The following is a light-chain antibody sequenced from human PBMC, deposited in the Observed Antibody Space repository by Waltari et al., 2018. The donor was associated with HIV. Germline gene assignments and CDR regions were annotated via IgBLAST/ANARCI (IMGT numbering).Light chain of an antibody. J-gene: IGKJ2*01. CDR3: QHYGSSPALYT. CDR1: QSVSSSS. V-gene: IGKV3-20*01. CDR2: GAS. Sequence: EIVLTQSPATLSLSPGERVTLSCRASQSVSSSSIAWYRQHPGQAPRLLLFGASSRATGIPDRFSGSGSGTDFTLTISRLEPEDFAVYYCQHYGSSPALYTFGQGAKLEI.